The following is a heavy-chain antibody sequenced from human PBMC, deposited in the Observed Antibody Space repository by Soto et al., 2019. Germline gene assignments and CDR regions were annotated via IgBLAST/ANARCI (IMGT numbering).Heavy chain of an antibody. J-gene: IGHJ4*02. D-gene: IGHD4-17*01. V-gene: IGHV4-61*01. CDR2: IYYSGST. CDR3: ARGQTDYGDCGGVDY. CDR1: GGSVSSGSYY. Sequence: PSETLSLTCTVSGGSVSSGSYYWSWIRQPPGKGLEWIGYIYYSGSTNYNPSLRSRVTISVDTSKNQFSLKLSSVTAADTAVYYCARGQTDYGDCGGVDYWGQGTLVTVSS.